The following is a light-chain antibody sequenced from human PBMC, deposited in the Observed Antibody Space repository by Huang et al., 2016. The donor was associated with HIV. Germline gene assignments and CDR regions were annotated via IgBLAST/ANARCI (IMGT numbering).Light chain of an antibody. V-gene: IGKV3-11*01. CDR3: QQRSNWLS. CDR1: QSVSSY. CDR2: DAS. Sequence: EIVLTQSPATLSLSPGERATLSCRASQSVSSYVAWYQQKPGQAPMLLIYDASNRATGIAARFSGSGSGTDFTLTISSLEPDDFAVYYCQQRSNWLSFGGGTRVEIK. J-gene: IGKJ4*01.